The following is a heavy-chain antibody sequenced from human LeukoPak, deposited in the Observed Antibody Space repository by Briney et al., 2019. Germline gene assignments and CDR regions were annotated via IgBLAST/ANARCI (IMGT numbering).Heavy chain of an antibody. CDR3: ARDSGSYPYYFDY. CDR2: ISSSSSTI. Sequence: GGSLRLSCAASGFTFSSYSLNWVRQAPGKGLEWLSYISSSSSTIYYADSVKGRFTISRDNAKNSLYLQMNSLRAEDTAVYYCARDSGSYPYYFDYWGQGSLVTVSP. J-gene: IGHJ4*02. D-gene: IGHD1-26*01. CDR1: GFTFSSYS. V-gene: IGHV3-48*01.